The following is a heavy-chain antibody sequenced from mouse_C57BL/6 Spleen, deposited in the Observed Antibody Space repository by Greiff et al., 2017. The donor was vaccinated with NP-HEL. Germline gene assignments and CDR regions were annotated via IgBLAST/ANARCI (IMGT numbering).Heavy chain of an antibody. CDR3: ARGVYDGYYVDFAMDY. CDR2: IDPSDSET. J-gene: IGHJ4*01. V-gene: IGHV1-52*01. CDR1: GYTFTSYW. D-gene: IGHD2-3*01. Sequence: QVQLQQSGAELVRPGSSVKLSCKASGYTFTSYWMHWVKQRPIQGLEWIGNIDPSDSETHYNQKFKDKATLTVDKSSSTAYMQLSSLTSEDSAVYYCARGVYDGYYVDFAMDYWGQGTSVTVSS.